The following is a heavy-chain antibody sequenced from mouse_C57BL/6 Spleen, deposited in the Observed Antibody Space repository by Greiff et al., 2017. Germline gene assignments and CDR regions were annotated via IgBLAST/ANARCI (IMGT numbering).Heavy chain of an antibody. D-gene: IGHD2-3*01. V-gene: IGHV1-66*01. Sequence: VKLVESGPALVKPGASVTISCTASGYSFPRYYIHWVKQRPGQGLEWIGWLYPGSGNTKYNEKFKGKASLTADTSSSTAYMQLSSLTSEDSAVDYCARSGRWLLYFDVWGTGTTVTVSS. CDR3: ARSGRWLLYFDV. J-gene: IGHJ1*03. CDR1: GYSFPRYY. CDR2: LYPGSGNT.